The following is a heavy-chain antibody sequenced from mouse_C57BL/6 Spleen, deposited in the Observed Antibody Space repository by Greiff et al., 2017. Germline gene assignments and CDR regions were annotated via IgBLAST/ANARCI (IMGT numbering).Heavy chain of an antibody. CDR1: GYTFTSYW. V-gene: IGHV1-64*01. CDR2: IHPNSGST. Sequence: QVHVKQPGAELVKPGASVKLSCKASGYTFTSYWMHWVKQRPGQGLEWIGMIHPNSGSTNYNEKFKSKATLTVDKSSSTAYMQLSSLTSEDSAVYYCARRGTGPHAMDYWGQGTSVTVSS. J-gene: IGHJ4*01. CDR3: ARRGTGPHAMDY. D-gene: IGHD4-1*01.